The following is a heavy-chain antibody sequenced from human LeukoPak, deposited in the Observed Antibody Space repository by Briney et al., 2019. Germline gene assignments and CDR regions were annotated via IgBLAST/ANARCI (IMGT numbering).Heavy chain of an antibody. CDR2: INPNSGGT. V-gene: IGHV1-2*02. J-gene: IGHJ4*02. D-gene: IGHD4-17*01. CDR3: ARVLATVTTCYDY. CDR1: GYTFTGYY. Sequence: ASVKVSCKASGYTFTGYYMHWVRQAHGQGLEWMGWINPNSGGTNYAQKFQGRVTMTRDTSISTAYMELSRLRSDDTAVYYCARVLATVTTCYDYWGQGTLVTVSS.